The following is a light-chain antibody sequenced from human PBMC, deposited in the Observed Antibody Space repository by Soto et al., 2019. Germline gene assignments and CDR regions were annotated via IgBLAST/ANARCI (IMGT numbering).Light chain of an antibody. CDR1: QSVSSQ. Sequence: EIVLTQSPATLSLSPGERATLSCRASQSVSSQLAWYQQKPGQAPRLLIYDASNRATGIPARFSGSGSGTDFTLTISRLEPEDFAVYYCQQYGSTPYTFGQGTRLEI. J-gene: IGKJ5*01. V-gene: IGKV3-20*01. CDR2: DAS. CDR3: QQYGSTPYT.